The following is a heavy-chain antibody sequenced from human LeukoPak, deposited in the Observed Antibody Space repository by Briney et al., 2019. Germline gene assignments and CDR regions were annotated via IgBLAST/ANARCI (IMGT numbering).Heavy chain of an antibody. V-gene: IGHV3-30*02. CDR1: GFTFSGYG. Sequence: PGGSLRLSCAASGFTFSGYGMNWFRQPPAKGLEWMAFIGYDGSNKYYADSVKGRFTISRDNSKNTLYLQMNSLRAEDTAVYYCAKDLVGATTHWGQGTLVTVSS. D-gene: IGHD1-26*01. CDR2: IGYDGSNK. J-gene: IGHJ4*02. CDR3: AKDLVGATTH.